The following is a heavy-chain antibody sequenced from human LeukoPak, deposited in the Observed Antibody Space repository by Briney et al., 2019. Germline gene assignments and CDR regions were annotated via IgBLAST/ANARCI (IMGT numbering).Heavy chain of an antibody. CDR1: GFNFAAFW. Sequence: GESLKISCKASGFNFAAFWIGWVRQMPGQGLEWMGIIYPDDSDVKYNPSFQGQVTISADKSISTAYLQWSSLKASDTAMYYCTRSSETPFDYWGQGTLVTVSS. J-gene: IGHJ4*02. CDR2: IYPDDSDV. CDR3: TRSSETPFDY. V-gene: IGHV5-51*01.